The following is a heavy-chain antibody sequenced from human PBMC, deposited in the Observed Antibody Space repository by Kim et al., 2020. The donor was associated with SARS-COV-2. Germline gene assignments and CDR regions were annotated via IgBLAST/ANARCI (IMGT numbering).Heavy chain of an antibody. J-gene: IGHJ4*02. CDR3: ARFYAAVANLDY. D-gene: IGHD6-19*01. V-gene: IGHV4-39*01. Sequence: YYNRSLKSRVNISVDTSKNQFCLKLSSVTAADTAVYYCARFYAAVANLDYWGQGTLVTVSS.